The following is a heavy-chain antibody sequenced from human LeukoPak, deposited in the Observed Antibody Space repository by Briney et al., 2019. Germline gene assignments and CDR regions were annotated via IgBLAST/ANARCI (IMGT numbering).Heavy chain of an antibody. V-gene: IGHV3-30*02. D-gene: IGHD3-9*01. CDR1: GLTFSNYG. J-gene: IGHJ4*02. CDR3: AKDRVLRYFDWLFDLDY. CDR2: IRYDGSNK. Sequence: PGGSLRLSCAASGLTFSNYGMHWVRQAPGKGLEWVAFIRYDGSNKYYADSVKGRFTISRDTSKNTLYLQMNSLRAEDTAVYCCAKDRVLRYFDWLFDLDYWGQGTLVTVSS.